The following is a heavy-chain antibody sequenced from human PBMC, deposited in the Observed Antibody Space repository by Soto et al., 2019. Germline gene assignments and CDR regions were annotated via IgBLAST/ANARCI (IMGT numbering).Heavy chain of an antibody. V-gene: IGHV1-24*01. CDR3: ATTVGALYNWFDR. CDR1: GYTLTELS. D-gene: IGHD1-26*01. J-gene: IGHJ5*02. Sequence: ASVKVSCKVSGYTLTELSMHWVRQAPGKGLEWMGGFDPEDGETIYAQKFQGRVTMTEDTSTGTAYMELSSLRSEDTAVYYCATTVGALYNWFDRWGQGSLVTVSS. CDR2: FDPEDGET.